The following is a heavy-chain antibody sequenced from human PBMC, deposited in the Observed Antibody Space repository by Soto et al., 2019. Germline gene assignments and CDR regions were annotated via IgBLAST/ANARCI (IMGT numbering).Heavy chain of an antibody. CDR1: GVTFSSYW. J-gene: IGHJ4*02. Sequence: EVQLVESGGGLVQPGGSLRLSCAASGVTFSSYWMSWVRQAPGKGLEWVANIKQDGSEKYYVDSVKGRFTISRDNAKNSLYLQMNSLRAEDTAVYYCARDRPYYYGSGSLDYWGQGTLVTVSS. CDR2: IKQDGSEK. V-gene: IGHV3-7*05. CDR3: ARDRPYYYGSGSLDY. D-gene: IGHD3-10*01.